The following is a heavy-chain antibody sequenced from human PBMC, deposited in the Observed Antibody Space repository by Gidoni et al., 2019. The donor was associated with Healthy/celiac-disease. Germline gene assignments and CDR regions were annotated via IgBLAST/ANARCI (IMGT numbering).Heavy chain of an antibody. Sequence: QVQLVESGGGVVQPGRSLSLSCAASGFTFSSYAMHGVRQAPGKGLEWVAVISYDGSNKYYADSVKGRFTISRDNSKNTLYLQMNSLRAEDTAVYYCARVPYDYWGQGTLVTVSS. CDR3: ARVPYDY. V-gene: IGHV3-30*04. J-gene: IGHJ4*02. CDR2: ISYDGSNK. CDR1: GFTFSSYA.